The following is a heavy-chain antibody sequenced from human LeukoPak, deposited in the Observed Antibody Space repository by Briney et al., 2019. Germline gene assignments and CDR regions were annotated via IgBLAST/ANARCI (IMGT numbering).Heavy chain of an antibody. CDR3: VKPYYYSSGSLS. CDR2: IKSDGSES. Sequence: GGSLRLSCVASGFTFSNSWMTWVRQAPGKGLEWVATIKSDGSESQYVDSVKGRFTISRDNARNSLYLQMNSLRADDTAVYYCVKPYYYSSGSLSWGQGTLVTVSS. V-gene: IGHV3-7*01. J-gene: IGHJ4*02. D-gene: IGHD3-10*01. CDR1: GFTFSNSW.